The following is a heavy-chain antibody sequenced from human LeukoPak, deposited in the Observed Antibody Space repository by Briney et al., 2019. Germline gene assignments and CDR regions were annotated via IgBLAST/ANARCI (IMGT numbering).Heavy chain of an antibody. CDR3: AKDLGYCSSTCGFDY. D-gene: IGHD2-2*01. CDR2: IRYDGSNK. CDR1: GFTFSSYG. Sequence: GGSLRLSCAASGFTFSSYGMHWVRQAPGKGLEWVAFIRYDGSNKYYADSVKGRFTISRDNSKNTLYLQMNSLRAEDTAVYYCAKDLGYCSSTCGFDYWGQGTLVTVSS. J-gene: IGHJ4*02. V-gene: IGHV3-30*02.